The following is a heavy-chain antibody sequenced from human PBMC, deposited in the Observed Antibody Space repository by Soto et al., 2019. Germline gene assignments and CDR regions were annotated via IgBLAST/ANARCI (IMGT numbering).Heavy chain of an antibody. Sequence: PGGSLRLSCTASGFTFKTDFMSWVRQVPGKGLEWVSTITNSDAGTYYADSVKGRFTISRDNSRNTLYLQMDSLRAEDTAVYYCAKGGYWVFFDYWGQGTLVTVSS. CDR2: ITNSDAGT. CDR3: AKGGYWVFFDY. J-gene: IGHJ4*02. D-gene: IGHD5-12*01. CDR1: GFTFKTDF. V-gene: IGHV3-23*01.